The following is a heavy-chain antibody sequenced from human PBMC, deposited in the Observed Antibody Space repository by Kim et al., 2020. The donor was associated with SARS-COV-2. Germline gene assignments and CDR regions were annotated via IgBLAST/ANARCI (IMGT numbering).Heavy chain of an antibody. CDR2: TYADGTT. CDR3: AKVKPIPGGYGMDV. D-gene: IGHD5-12*01. V-gene: IGHV3-53*01. J-gene: IGHJ6*02. Sequence: GGSLRLSCAGSGFIVRSSYMTWVRQAPGKGLDWVSVTYADGTTYYADSVKGRFTISSDNSGNTQFLQMNNLRVEDTAVYYCAKVKPIPGGYGMDVLGQGTTVTVSS. CDR1: GFIVRSSY.